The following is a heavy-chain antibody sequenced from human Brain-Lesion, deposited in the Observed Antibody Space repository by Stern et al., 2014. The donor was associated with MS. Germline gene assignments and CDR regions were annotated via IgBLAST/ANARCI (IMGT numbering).Heavy chain of an antibody. CDR1: GGSISSSNW. Sequence: VQLVQSGPGLVKPSGTLSLTCAVSGGSISSSNWWSWVRQSPGKGLEWIGGSDHSGSTIYNPSLKSRVTVAVENSKTPSPLTLRSVTAADTAVYFCARFPASRPHVFDSWGQGTLVTVSS. V-gene: IGHV4-4*02. D-gene: IGHD6-13*01. CDR2: SDHSGST. J-gene: IGHJ4*02. CDR3: ARFPASRPHVFDS.